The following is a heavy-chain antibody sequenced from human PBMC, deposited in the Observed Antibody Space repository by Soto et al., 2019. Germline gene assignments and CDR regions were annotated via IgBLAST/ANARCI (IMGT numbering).Heavy chain of an antibody. CDR1: GGSFSGYY. CDR3: ARLMFGAFDI. Sequence: QVQLQQWGAGLLKPSETLSLTCAVYGGSFSGYYWSWIRQPPGKGLEWIGEINHSGSTNYNPSIKSRVTISVDTSKNQFSLKLSSVTAADTAVYYCARLMFGAFDIWGQGTMVTVSS. D-gene: IGHD3-10*02. J-gene: IGHJ3*02. CDR2: INHSGST. V-gene: IGHV4-34*01.